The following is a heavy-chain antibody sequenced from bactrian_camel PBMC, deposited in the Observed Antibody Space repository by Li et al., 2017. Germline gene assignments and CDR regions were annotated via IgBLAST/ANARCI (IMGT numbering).Heavy chain of an antibody. D-gene: IGHD7*01. CDR1: GFTFGDSE. CDR2: IGSDGRP. V-gene: IGHV3S55*01. J-gene: IGHJ6*01. CDR3: VADCEFRYDHFDFDVGF. Sequence: VQLVESGGGTVQAGGSLRLSRTAPGFTFGDSEMGWYRQAPGNECELVSTIGSDGRPYYRDSVKGRFTISQDNAKRTLYLQMHSLKPEDTAMYYCVADCEFRYDHFDFDVGFRGQGTQV.